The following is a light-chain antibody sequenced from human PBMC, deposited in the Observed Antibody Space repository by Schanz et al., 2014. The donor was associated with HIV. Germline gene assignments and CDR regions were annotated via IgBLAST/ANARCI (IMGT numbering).Light chain of an antibody. CDR2: DVN. V-gene: IGLV2-14*01. CDR1: SSDVGGYNY. Sequence: QSALTQPASVSGSPGQSITISCTGTSSDVGGYNYVSWYQQHPGKAPKLMIYDVNNRPSGVSHRFSGSKSGNTASLTISGLQAEDEADYYCSSYAGTTTFVVFGGGTKVTVL. CDR3: SSYAGTTTFVV. J-gene: IGLJ2*01.